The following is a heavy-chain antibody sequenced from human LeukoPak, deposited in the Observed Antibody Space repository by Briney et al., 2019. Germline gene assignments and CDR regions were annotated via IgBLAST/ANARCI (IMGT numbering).Heavy chain of an antibody. CDR2: ISSSSSTI. J-gene: IGHJ5*02. CDR3: ARGIQLWSPGWFDP. D-gene: IGHD5-18*01. Sequence: PGGSLRLSCAASGFTFSSYSMNWVRQAPGKGLEWVSYISSSSSTIYYADSVKGRFTISRDNAKNSLYLQMNSLRAEDTAVYYCARGIQLWSPGWFDPWGQGTLVTVSS. CDR1: GFTFSSYS. V-gene: IGHV3-48*01.